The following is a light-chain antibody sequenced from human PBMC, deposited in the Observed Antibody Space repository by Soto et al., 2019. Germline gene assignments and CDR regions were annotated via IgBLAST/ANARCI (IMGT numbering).Light chain of an antibody. CDR2: GAS. J-gene: IGKJ5*01. CDR1: HSVSNN. Sequence: EIVLTQSPGTLSLSPGERATLSCRASHSVSNNYLAWYQQKPGQAPRLLIYGASTRATGIPARFSGSGSGTEFTLTISSLQSEDFAVYYCQQRSNWPPITFGQGTRLEI. CDR3: QQRSNWPPIT. V-gene: IGKV3-15*01.